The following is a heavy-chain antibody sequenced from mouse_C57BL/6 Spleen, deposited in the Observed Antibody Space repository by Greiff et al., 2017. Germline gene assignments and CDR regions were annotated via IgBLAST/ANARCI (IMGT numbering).Heavy chain of an antibody. Sequence: QVQLQQPGAELVKPGASVKVSCKASGYTFTSYWMHWVKQRPGQGLEWIGRIHPSDSDTNYNQKFKGKATLTVDKSSSTAYMQLSSLTSADSAVYYCAINHYCGSSYPFAYWGQGTLVTVSA. CDR1: GYTFTSYW. CDR3: AINHYCGSSYPFAY. CDR2: IHPSDSDT. D-gene: IGHD1-1*01. J-gene: IGHJ3*01. V-gene: IGHV1-74*01.